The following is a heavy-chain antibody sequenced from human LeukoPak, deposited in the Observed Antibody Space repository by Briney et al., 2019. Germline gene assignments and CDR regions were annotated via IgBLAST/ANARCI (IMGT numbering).Heavy chain of an antibody. V-gene: IGHV3-48*04. Sequence: GGSLRLSCVASGFSFSNYGMNWVRQAPGKGLEWLSYISYDSGTIYYADSVKGRFTISRDNAKNSLYLQTDSLSTEDTAVYYCATSGYCTRGSCSPQYYYYSMDVWGQGTTVTVSS. J-gene: IGHJ6*02. D-gene: IGHD2-8*02. CDR3: ATSGYCTRGSCSPQYYYYSMDV. CDR2: ISYDSGTI. CDR1: GFSFSNYG.